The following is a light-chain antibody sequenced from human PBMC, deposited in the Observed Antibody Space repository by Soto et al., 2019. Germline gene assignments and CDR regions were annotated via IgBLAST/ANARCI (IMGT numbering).Light chain of an antibody. CDR3: QQYGSSLIT. Sequence: EIVLTQSPGTLSLSPGEIATLSFSASQSVSSSYLAWFQQKPGQAPRVLIYGASSRATGIPDRFSGSGSGTDFTLTISSLEPEDFAVYYCQQYGSSLITFGQGTRLEIK. CDR1: QSVSSSY. V-gene: IGKV3-20*01. J-gene: IGKJ5*01. CDR2: GAS.